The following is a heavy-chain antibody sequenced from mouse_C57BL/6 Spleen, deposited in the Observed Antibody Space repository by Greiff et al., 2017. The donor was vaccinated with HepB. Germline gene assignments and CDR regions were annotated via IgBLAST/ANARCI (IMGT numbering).Heavy chain of an antibody. J-gene: IGHJ1*03. CDR2: INYDGSST. D-gene: IGHD1-1*01. V-gene: IGHV5-16*01. CDR3: AREGVAPLYWYFDV. CDR1: GFTFSDYY. Sequence: EVKLVESAGGLVQPGSSMKLSCTASGFTFSDYYMAWVRQVPEKGLEWVANINYDGSSTYYLDSLKSRFIISRDNAKNILYLQMSSLKSEDTATYYCAREGVAPLYWYFDVWGTGTTVTVSS.